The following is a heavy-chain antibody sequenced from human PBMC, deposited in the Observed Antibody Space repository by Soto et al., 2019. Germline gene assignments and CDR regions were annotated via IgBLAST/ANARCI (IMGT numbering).Heavy chain of an antibody. D-gene: IGHD5-12*01. Sequence: PSRTLSLTCAISGDSVSSNSAAWNWIRQSPSRGLEWLGRTYYRSKWYNDYAVSLKSRITINPDTSKNQFSLQLNSVTPEDTAVYYCARVPYSGYDSAYFDYWGQGTLVSVSS. CDR3: ARVPYSGYDSAYFDY. V-gene: IGHV6-1*01. CDR2: TYYRSKWYN. J-gene: IGHJ4*02. CDR1: GDSVSSNSAA.